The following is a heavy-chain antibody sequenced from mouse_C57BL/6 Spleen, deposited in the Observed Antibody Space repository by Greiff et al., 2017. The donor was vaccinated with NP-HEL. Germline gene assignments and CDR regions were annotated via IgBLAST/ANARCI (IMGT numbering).Heavy chain of an antibody. J-gene: IGHJ4*01. Sequence: QVQLQQSGAELVKPGASVKLSCKASGYTFTEYTIHWVKQRSGQGLEWIGWFYPGSGSIKYNEKFKDKATLTADKSSSTVYMELSRLTSEDSAVYFCARHEEYYSNYVLYAMDYWGQGTSVTVSS. V-gene: IGHV1-62-2*01. D-gene: IGHD2-5*01. CDR1: GYTFTEYT. CDR3: ARHEEYYSNYVLYAMDY. CDR2: FYPGSGSI.